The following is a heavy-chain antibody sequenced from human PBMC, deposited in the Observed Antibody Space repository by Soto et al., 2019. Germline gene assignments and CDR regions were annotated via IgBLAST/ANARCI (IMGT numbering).Heavy chain of an antibody. Sequence: PSETLSLTCTVSGGSISSSSYYWGWIRQPPGKGLEWIGSIYYSGSTYYNPSLKSRVTISVDTSKNQFSLKLSSVTAADTFLYYCARHTPAISISDHWGQGTLVTVSS. J-gene: IGHJ4*02. CDR3: ARHTPAISISDH. D-gene: IGHD2-15*01. CDR1: GGSISSSSYY. V-gene: IGHV4-39*01. CDR2: IYYSGST.